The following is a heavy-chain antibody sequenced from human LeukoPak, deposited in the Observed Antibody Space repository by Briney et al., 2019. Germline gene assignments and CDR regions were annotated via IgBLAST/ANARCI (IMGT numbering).Heavy chain of an antibody. J-gene: IGHJ3*01. Sequence: GGSLRLSCAASGFTFSIYEMSWVRRAPGKGLEWVSYISSSGNTIYYADSVKGRFTISRDNAKNSLYLQMNSLRAEDAAVYYCAKEGTPYAFDVWGQGTMVTVSS. D-gene: IGHD3-10*01. CDR3: AKEGTPYAFDV. CDR1: GFTFSIYE. CDR2: ISSSGNTI. V-gene: IGHV3-48*03.